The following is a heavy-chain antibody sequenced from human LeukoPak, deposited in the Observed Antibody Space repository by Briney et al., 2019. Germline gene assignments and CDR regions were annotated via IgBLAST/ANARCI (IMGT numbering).Heavy chain of an antibody. D-gene: IGHD3-22*01. J-gene: IGHJ6*02. V-gene: IGHV3-53*01. CDR3: ARAMAPYYYDSSGYFPHYYYGMDV. CDR2: IYSGGST. CDR1: GFTVSSNY. Sequence: GGSLRLSCAASGFTVSSNYMSWVRQAPGKGLEWVSVIYSGGSTYYADSVKGRFTISRDNSKNTLYLQMNSLRAEDTAVYYCARAMAPYYYDSSGYFPHYYYGMDVWGQGTTVTVSS.